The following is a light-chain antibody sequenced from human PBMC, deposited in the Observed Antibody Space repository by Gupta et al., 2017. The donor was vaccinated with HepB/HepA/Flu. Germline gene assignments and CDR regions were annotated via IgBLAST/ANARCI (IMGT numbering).Light chain of an antibody. CDR1: QSGLYSSNNKNY. CDR2: WAS. J-gene: IGKJ1*01. Sequence: DIVMTQSPDSLAVSLGERATINCKSSQSGLYSSNNKNYLDWYQQKPGQPPKLLIYWASTRESGVPDRFSGRGSETDFTLTISSLQAEDVAVYYCQQEDSTPRTFGQGTXVEIK. CDR3: QQEDSTPRT. V-gene: IGKV4-1*01.